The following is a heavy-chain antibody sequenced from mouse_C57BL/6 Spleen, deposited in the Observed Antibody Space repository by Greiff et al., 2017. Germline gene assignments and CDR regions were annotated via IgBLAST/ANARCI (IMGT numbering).Heavy chain of an antibody. Sequence: VHLVESGPELVKPGASVKISCKASGYAFSSSWMNWVKQRPGKGLEWIGRIYPGDGDTNYNGKFKGKDTLTADKSSSTAYMQLSSLTSEDSAVYFCARSIVSVPAMDYWGQGTSVTVSS. D-gene: IGHD2-5*01. V-gene: IGHV1-82*01. CDR3: ARSIVSVPAMDY. CDR1: GYAFSSSW. J-gene: IGHJ4*01. CDR2: IYPGDGDT.